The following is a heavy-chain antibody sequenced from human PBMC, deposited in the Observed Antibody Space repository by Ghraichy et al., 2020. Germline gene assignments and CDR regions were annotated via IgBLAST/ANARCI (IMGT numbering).Heavy chain of an antibody. J-gene: IGHJ2*01. CDR2: ISDNGGST. CDR1: GFTFSSYG. D-gene: IGHD6-25*01. Sequence: GESLNISCLASGFTFSSYGMQWVRQAPGKGLTYVSGISDNGGSTYYPDSMKGRFTVSRDNSKSTLYLQMSSLRAEDTALYYCVKGDDSGTGWVFDLWGRGTLVTVSS. CDR3: VKGDDSGTGWVFDL. V-gene: IGHV3-64D*06.